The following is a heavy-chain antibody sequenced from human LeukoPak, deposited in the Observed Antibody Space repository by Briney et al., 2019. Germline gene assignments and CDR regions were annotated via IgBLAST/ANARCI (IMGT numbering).Heavy chain of an antibody. D-gene: IGHD1-1*01. CDR3: GRDWKLDY. J-gene: IGHJ4*02. CDR2: IGDGGDA. CDR1: GFTFNNYA. V-gene: IGHV3-23*01. Sequence: GRSLRLSCAASGFTFNNYAMSWVRQAPGKGLEWVSAIGDGGDAKYAVSVKGRFTISRDNSRNTLYLQMNSLRVEDTAIYYCGRDWKLDYWGQGTLVTVSS.